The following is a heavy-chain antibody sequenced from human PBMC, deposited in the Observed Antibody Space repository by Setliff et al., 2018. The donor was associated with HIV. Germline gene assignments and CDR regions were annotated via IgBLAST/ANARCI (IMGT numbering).Heavy chain of an antibody. CDR2: IGGSTGST. CDR3: ARAGVVEGYYYYYYMEV. V-gene: IGHV3-23*01. J-gene: IGHJ6*03. D-gene: IGHD2-15*01. Sequence: PGGSLRLSCAASGFAFDNYCMTWVRQAPGKGLDGVAAIGGSTGSTYYADSVKGRFTITTDNSKNTLYLQMNRLRAEDPAVYYCARAGVVEGYYYYYYMEVWGKGTTVTVSS. CDR1: GFAFDNYC.